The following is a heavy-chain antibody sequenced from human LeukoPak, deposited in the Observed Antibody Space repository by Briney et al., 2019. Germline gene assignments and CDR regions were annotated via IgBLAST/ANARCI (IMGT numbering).Heavy chain of an antibody. CDR3: ARRASVAATLDY. CDR2: INHSGST. V-gene: IGHV4-34*01. D-gene: IGHD2-15*01. Sequence: PSETLSLTCAVYGGSFSGYYWSWIRQPPGKGLEWIGDINHSGSTNYNPSLKSRVTMSVDTSKNQFSLKLSSATAADTAVYYCARRASVAATLDYWGRGTLVTVSS. J-gene: IGHJ4*02. CDR1: GGSFSGYY.